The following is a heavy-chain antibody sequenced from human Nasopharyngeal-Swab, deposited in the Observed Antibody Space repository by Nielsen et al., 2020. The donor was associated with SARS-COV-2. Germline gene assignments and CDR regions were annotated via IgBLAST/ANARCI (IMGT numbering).Heavy chain of an antibody. CDR2: ISSSISTK. CDR1: GFTFSSYS. J-gene: IGHJ4*02. Sequence: GGPLRLSFAAPGFTFSSYSVNWVRKAPGKGLEWVSTISSSISTKYYADSVLARFTISRDNAKNSLYLQMNSLRAEDTAVYYCARDRYGDYVFDFWGQGTLVTVSS. V-gene: IGHV3-48*04. D-gene: IGHD4-17*01. CDR3: ARDRYGDYVFDF.